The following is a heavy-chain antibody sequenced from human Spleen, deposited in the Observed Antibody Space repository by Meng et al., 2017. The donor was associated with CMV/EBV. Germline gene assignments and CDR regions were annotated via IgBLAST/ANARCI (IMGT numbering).Heavy chain of an antibody. CDR1: GGTFSTYA. V-gene: IGHV1-3*01. J-gene: IGHJ4*02. Sequence: QVQLVQSGAEAKKPGSSVKVSCKASGGTFSTYAINWVRQAPGQGLEWMGWINAGNGDTKYSQKFQGRVTITRDTSASIGYMEVSSLRFEDTAVYYCARDGWQQSYYFDHWGQGALVTVSS. D-gene: IGHD6-13*01. CDR2: INAGNGDT. CDR3: ARDGWQQSYYFDH.